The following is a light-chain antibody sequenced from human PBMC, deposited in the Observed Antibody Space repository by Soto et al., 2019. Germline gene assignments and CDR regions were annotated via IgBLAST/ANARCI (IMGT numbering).Light chain of an antibody. CDR2: GAS. V-gene: IGKV3-20*01. Sequence: EIVLTQSPATLSLSPWERATLSCRASQSVSSYLAWYQQKPGQAPRLLIYGASTRATGVTARFRGGGSGTEFTLTISRLEPDDFAVYYCQQYGSSPTTFGQGTKV. J-gene: IGKJ1*01. CDR1: QSVSSY. CDR3: QQYGSSPTT.